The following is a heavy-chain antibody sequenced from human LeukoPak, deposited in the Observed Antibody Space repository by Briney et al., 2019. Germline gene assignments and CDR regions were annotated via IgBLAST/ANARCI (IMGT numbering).Heavy chain of an antibody. V-gene: IGHV4-39*01. Sequence: PSETLSLTCNVSGASISTGTSYWGWIRQPPGRGLEWIGSIYHSGYTYYNPSLKSRVTISVDTSKNQFSLKLSSLTAADTAVYYCVRVFQRRRGVINAFDIWGQGTKVTVSS. CDR3: VRVFQRRRGVINAFDI. CDR2: IYHSGYT. CDR1: GASISTGTSY. J-gene: IGHJ3*02. D-gene: IGHD3-10*01.